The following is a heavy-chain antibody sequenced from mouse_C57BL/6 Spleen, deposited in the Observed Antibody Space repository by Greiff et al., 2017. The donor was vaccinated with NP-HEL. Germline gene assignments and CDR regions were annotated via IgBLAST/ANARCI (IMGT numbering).Heavy chain of an antibody. CDR2: FYPGSGSI. V-gene: IGHV1-62-2*01. CDR1: GYNFTEYT. CDR3: ARHEEGGLLLDY. Sequence: QVHVKQSGAELVKPGASVKLSCKASGYNFTEYTIHWVKQRSGQGLEWIGWFYPGSGSIKYNEKFKDKATLTADKSSSTVYMELSRLTSEDSAVYFCARHEEGGLLLDYWGQGTTLTVSS. J-gene: IGHJ2*01. D-gene: IGHD1-1*01.